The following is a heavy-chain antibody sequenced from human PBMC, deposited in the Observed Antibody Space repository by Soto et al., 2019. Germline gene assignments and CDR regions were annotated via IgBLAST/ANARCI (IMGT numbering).Heavy chain of an antibody. CDR1: GGSFSGYY. J-gene: IGHJ6*02. Sequence: QVQLQQWGAGLLKPSETLSLTCAVYGGSFSGYYWSWIRQPPGKGLEWIGEINHSGSTNYNPSLKSRVTISVDTSKNQFSLKLSSVTAADTAVYYCARGKDGSYYYYYYGIDVWGEGTTVTVS. V-gene: IGHV4-34*01. CDR2: INHSGST. CDR3: ARGKDGSYYYYYYGIDV.